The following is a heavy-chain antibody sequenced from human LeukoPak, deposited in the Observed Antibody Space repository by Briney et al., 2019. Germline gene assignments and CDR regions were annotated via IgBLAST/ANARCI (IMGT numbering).Heavy chain of an antibody. D-gene: IGHD3-22*01. CDR1: GFTFSSYA. CDR3: AKVAITMIVVVIVGPFDY. CDR2: ISGSGGST. Sequence: GSLRLSCAASGFTFSSYAVSWVRQAPGKGLEWVSAISGSGGSTYYADSVKGRFTISRDNSKNTLYLQMNSLRAEDTAVYYCAKVAITMIVVVIVGPFDYWGQGTLVTVSS. J-gene: IGHJ4*02. V-gene: IGHV3-23*01.